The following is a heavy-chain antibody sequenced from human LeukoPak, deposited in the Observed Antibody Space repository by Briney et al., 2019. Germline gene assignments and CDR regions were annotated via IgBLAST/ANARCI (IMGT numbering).Heavy chain of an antibody. D-gene: IGHD6-13*01. V-gene: IGHV3-53*01. J-gene: IGHJ4*02. Sequence: GGSLRLSCAASGFTVSSNYMSWVRQAPGKGLEWVSVIYSGGTTYYADSVKGRFTISRDNSKNTLYLQMNSLRAEDTAVYYCARDSSSSWYLDYWGQGTLVTVSS. CDR1: GFTVSSNY. CDR3: ARDSSSSWYLDY. CDR2: IYSGGTT.